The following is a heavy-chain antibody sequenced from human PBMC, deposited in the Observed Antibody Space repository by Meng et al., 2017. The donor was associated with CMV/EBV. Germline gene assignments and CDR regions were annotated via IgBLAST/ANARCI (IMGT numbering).Heavy chain of an antibody. CDR1: CGFITSFY. J-gene: IGHJ5*02. D-gene: IGHD6-13*01. V-gene: IGHV4-4*07. CDR3: ARDFGSSWYPNWFDP. Sequence: VDQQASSPGLVDPPATLPLLSTAACGFITSFYRSYSLHPAGRRLQVSVRITAKGNTNYYPSLKVQVSFSVDTAKSQISLNLSSVTAADTAVYYCARDFGSSWYPNWFDPWGQGTLVTVSS. CDR2: ITAKGNT.